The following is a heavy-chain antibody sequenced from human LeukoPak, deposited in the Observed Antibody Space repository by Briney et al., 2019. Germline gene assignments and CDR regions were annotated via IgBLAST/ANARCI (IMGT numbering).Heavy chain of an antibody. CDR3: ARDVFGYDSRGDPDY. Sequence: GASVKVSCKASGYTFTSYYMHWVRQAPGQGLEWMGMINPSGGSTSYAQKFQGRVTMTRDTSTSTVYMELSSLRSEDTAVYYCARDVFGYDSRGDPDYWGQGTLVTVSS. CDR2: INPSGGST. D-gene: IGHD3-22*01. CDR1: GYTFTSYY. V-gene: IGHV1-46*01. J-gene: IGHJ4*02.